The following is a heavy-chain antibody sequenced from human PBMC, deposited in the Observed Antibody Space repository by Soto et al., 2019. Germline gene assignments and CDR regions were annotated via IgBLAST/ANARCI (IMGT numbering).Heavy chain of an antibody. CDR3: ARGSSGWYGNFFDH. CDR2: ISYDGSNK. CDR1: GFTFSSYA. Sequence: QVQLVESGGGVVQPGRSLRLSCAASGFTFSSYAMHWVRQAPVKGLEWVAVISYDGSNKYYADSVKGRFTISRDNSKNTLYLQMNSLRAEDTAVYYCARGSSGWYGNFFDHWGQGTLVTVSS. D-gene: IGHD6-19*01. V-gene: IGHV3-30-3*01. J-gene: IGHJ4*02.